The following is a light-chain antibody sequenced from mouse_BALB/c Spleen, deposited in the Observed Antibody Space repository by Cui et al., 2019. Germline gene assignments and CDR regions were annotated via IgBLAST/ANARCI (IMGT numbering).Light chain of an antibody. CDR1: SSVSY. CDR2: STS. J-gene: IGKJ5*01. V-gene: IGKV4-57*01. Sequence: QIVPTQSPALMTASPGEKVTITCSASSSVSYMHWFQQKPGTSPKLWIYSTSNLASGVPARFSGSGSGTSYSLTISRMEAEDAATYYCQQRSSYPLTFGAGTKLELK. CDR3: QQRSSYPLT.